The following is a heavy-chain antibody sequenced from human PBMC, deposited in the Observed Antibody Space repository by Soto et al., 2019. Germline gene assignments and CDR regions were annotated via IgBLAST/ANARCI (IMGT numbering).Heavy chain of an antibody. V-gene: IGHV3-33*01. CDR2: IWYDGSNK. Sequence: QVQLVESGGGVVQPGRSLRLSCAASGFTFSSYGMHWVRQAPGKGLEWVAVIWYDGSNKYYADSVKGRFTISRDNSNNTLYLQMKCLRAEDTAVYYCAREAPLGCSGGSCYSPDAFDIWGQGTMVTVSS. D-gene: IGHD2-15*01. CDR3: AREAPLGCSGGSCYSPDAFDI. J-gene: IGHJ3*02. CDR1: GFTFSSYG.